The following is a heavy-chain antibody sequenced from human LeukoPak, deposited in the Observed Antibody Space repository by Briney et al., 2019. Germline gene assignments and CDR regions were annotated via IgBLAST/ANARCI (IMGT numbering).Heavy chain of an antibody. D-gene: IGHD6-13*01. Sequence: GRSLRLSCAASGFTFSSYGMHWVRQAPGKGLEWVAVISYDGSNKYYADSVKGRFTISRDNSKNTLYLQMNSLRAEDTAVYYCAKGLRGQQPLGYWGQGTLVTVSS. CDR2: ISYDGSNK. J-gene: IGHJ4*02. CDR3: AKGLRGQQPLGY. CDR1: GFTFSSYG. V-gene: IGHV3-30*18.